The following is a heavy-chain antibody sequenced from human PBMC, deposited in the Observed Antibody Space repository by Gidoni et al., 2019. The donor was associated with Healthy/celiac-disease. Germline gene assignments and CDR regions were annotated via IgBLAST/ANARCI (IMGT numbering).Heavy chain of an antibody. V-gene: IGHV3-23*01. CDR2: ISGSGGST. Sequence: EVQLLESGGGLVQPGGSLRLSCAASGFTFSSYAMSWVRQAPGKGLEWVSAISGSGGSTYYADSVKGRFTISRDNSKNTLYLQMNSLRAEDTAVYYWAKVAVAGGGDYYYFDYWGQGTLVTVSS. J-gene: IGHJ4*02. CDR1: GFTFSSYA. D-gene: IGHD6-19*01. CDR3: AKVAVAGGGDYYYFDY.